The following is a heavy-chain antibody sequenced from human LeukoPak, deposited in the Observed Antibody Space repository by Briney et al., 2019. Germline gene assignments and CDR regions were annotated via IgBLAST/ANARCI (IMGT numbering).Heavy chain of an antibody. D-gene: IGHD1-26*01. Sequence: GGSLRLSCAASGFTFNSYGMHWVRQAPGKGLDWVAVIAYDGSNKYYADSVKGRFTISRDNSKNTLYLQMDSLRVEDTAVYYCAKAPVSGSRSPSDYWGQGTLVTVSS. CDR2: IAYDGSNK. V-gene: IGHV3-30*18. CDR3: AKAPVSGSRSPSDY. J-gene: IGHJ4*02. CDR1: GFTFNSYG.